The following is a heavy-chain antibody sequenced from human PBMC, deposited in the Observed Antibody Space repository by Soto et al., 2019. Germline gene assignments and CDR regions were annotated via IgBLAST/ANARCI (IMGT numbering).Heavy chain of an antibody. CDR1: GGTFSSYT. Sequence: QVQLVQSGAEVKKPGSSVKVSCKASGGTFSSYTISWVRQAPGQGLEWMGRIIPILGIANYAQKFQGRVTITAYRATSTAYMELGSMRSEDTAVYYCARGYGDYRRRWFDPWGQGTLVTLSS. V-gene: IGHV1-69*02. CDR2: IIPILGIA. CDR3: ARGYGDYRRRWFDP. J-gene: IGHJ5*02. D-gene: IGHD4-17*01.